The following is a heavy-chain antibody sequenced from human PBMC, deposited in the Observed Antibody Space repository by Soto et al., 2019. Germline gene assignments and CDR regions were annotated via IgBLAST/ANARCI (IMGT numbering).Heavy chain of an antibody. CDR1: GFTFSNYW. D-gene: IGHD1-1*01. V-gene: IGHV3-74*01. Sequence: EVQVVESGGALVQPGGSLRLSCAASGFTFSNYWMHWVRQVPGEGLVWVSSINNDGSRTWYADSVRGRIAMSRDNARNLVQLQMNSLRAEDTAVYYCGTTFEYWGQGALVTVSS. CDR2: INNDGSRT. J-gene: IGHJ4*02. CDR3: GTTFEY.